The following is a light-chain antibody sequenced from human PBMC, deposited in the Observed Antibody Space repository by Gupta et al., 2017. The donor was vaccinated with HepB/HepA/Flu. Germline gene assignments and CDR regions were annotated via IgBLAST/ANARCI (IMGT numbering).Light chain of an antibody. CDR1: ALGNKF. CDR3: QAWDSSTTII. V-gene: IGLV3-1*01. CDR2: QDN. Sequence: SSELTQPPSVSVSPGQTASIACSGDALGNKFVCWYQQKPGQSPMLVIYQDNKRPSGIPERFSGSNSGNTATLTISGTQAMDEADYYCQAWDSSTTIIFGGGTKLTVL. J-gene: IGLJ2*01.